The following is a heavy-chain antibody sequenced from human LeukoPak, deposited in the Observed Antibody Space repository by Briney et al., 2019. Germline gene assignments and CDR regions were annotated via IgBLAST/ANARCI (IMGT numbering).Heavy chain of an antibody. V-gene: IGHV4-39*01. Sequence: SETLSLTCTVSGGSISSSSYFWGWIRQPPRKGLEWIASIPYRGSTYSNPSLTSRVTISVDTSKNRFSLKLTSVTAADTAVYYCANSANYGGNSGYFDSWAQGTLVTVSS. CDR3: ANSANYGGNSGYFDS. CDR1: GGSISSSSYF. D-gene: IGHD4-23*01. J-gene: IGHJ4*02. CDR2: IPYRGST.